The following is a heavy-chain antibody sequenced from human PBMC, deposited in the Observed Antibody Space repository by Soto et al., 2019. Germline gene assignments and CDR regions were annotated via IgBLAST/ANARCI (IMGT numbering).Heavy chain of an antibody. Sequence: GGSLRLSCEASGFTFSTYGMHWVRQAPGKGLEWVSVIYSGGSTYCADSVKGRFTISRDNSKNTLYLQMNSLRAEDTAVYYCARDGGSPGAYYYYGMDVWGQGTTVTVSS. J-gene: IGHJ6*02. CDR3: ARDGGSPGAYYYYGMDV. CDR2: IYSGGST. V-gene: IGHV3-53*01. D-gene: IGHD6-25*01. CDR1: GFTFSTYG.